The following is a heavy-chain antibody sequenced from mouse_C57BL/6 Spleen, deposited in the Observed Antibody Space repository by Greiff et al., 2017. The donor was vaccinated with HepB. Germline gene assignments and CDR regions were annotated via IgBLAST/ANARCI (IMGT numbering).Heavy chain of an antibody. CDR2: IDPENGDT. Sequence: VQLQQSGAELVRPGASVKLSCTASGFNIKDDYMHWVKQTPEQGLEWIGWIDPENGDTEYASKFQGKATITADTSSNTAYLQLSSLTSEDTAVYYCTPHPFAYWGQGTLVTVSA. CDR3: TPHPFAY. CDR1: GFNIKDDY. J-gene: IGHJ3*01. V-gene: IGHV14-4*01.